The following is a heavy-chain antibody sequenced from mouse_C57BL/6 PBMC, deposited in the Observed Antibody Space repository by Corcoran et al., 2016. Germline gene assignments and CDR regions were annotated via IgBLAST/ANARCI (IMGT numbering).Heavy chain of an antibody. CDR3: ARRADYYGSSYEAMDY. V-gene: IGHV1-9*01. D-gene: IGHD1-1*01. Sequence: QVQLQQSGAELTKPGASVKLSCKATGYTFTGYWIEWVKQRPGHGLEWIGEILPGSGSTNYNEKFKGKATFTADTSSNTAYMQLSSLTTEDSAIYYCARRADYYGSSYEAMDYWGQGTSVTVSS. J-gene: IGHJ4*01. CDR1: GYTFTGYW. CDR2: ILPGSGST.